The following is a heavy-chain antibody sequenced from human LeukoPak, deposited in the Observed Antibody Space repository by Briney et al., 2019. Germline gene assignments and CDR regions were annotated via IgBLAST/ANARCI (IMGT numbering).Heavy chain of an antibody. D-gene: IGHD3/OR15-3a*01. CDR1: GDSFTGYF. V-gene: IGHV4-34*01. Sequence: SETLSLTCAVYGDSFTGYFWSWIRQPPGRGREWIGEINHSENTRYNPSLKSRVTISIDTSKKQISLKMRSVTAAATAMYFCATVSTGLGWDDFWGQGTLVTVSS. CDR3: ATVSTGLGWDDF. J-gene: IGHJ4*02. CDR2: INHSENT.